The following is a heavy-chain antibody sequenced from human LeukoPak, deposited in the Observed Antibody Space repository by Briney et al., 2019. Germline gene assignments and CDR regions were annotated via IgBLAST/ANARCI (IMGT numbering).Heavy chain of an antibody. CDR2: ISDDGSTK. J-gene: IGHJ6*02. V-gene: IGHV3-30*04. CDR1: GFPFSGYA. Sequence: GGSLRLSCAASGFPFSGYAMHWVRQAPGKRLEWLAVISDDGSTKYHVDSVKGRFTISRDNSKNTLFLQMNSLKPEDTAVYYCARSGKDVWGRGTTVTVSS. CDR3: ARSGKDV.